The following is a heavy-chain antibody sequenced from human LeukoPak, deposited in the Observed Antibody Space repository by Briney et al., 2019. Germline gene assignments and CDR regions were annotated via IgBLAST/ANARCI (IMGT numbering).Heavy chain of an antibody. CDR1: GGSISSSGYY. CDR2: IYYSGST. J-gene: IGHJ5*02. D-gene: IGHD2-15*01. V-gene: IGHV4-39*01. Sequence: PSETLSLTCTVSGGSISSSGYYWGWIRQPPGKGLEWIGSIYYSGSTYYNPSLKSRVTISVDTSKNQFSLKLSSVTAADTAVYYCARPVVAATTETLYNWFDPWGQGTLVTVSS. CDR3: ARPVVAATTETLYNWFDP.